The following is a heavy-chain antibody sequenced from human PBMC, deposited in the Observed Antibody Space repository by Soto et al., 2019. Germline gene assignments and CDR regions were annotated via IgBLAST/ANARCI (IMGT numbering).Heavy chain of an antibody. Sequence: EVQLVETGGGLTQTGNSLELSCAASGFSVSATYMTWVRQAPGKGLEYVSIIFTSGLTDYADSVKGRFTISRDTSKNTIYLHMNNLRAEDTAVYYCATWRDYYDGSLDHWGQGTLVTVSS. CDR3: ATWRDYYDGSLDH. V-gene: IGHV3-53*02. CDR2: IFTSGLT. D-gene: IGHD3-22*01. J-gene: IGHJ4*02. CDR1: GFSVSATY.